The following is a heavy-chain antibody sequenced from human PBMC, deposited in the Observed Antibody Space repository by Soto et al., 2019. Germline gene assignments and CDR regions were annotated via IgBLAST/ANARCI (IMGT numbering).Heavy chain of an antibody. CDR3: ASRTNDYGDYVGFDY. D-gene: IGHD4-17*01. CDR2: ISYSGST. V-gene: IGHV4-39*01. J-gene: IGHJ4*02. Sequence: SETLSLTCTVSGGSISSSSYYWDWIRQPPGEGLEWIGSISYSGSTHYNPSLKSRLTTSVDTSKNQFSLKMSSVTAADTAVYYCASRTNDYGDYVGFDYWGQGTLVTVSS. CDR1: GGSISSSSYY.